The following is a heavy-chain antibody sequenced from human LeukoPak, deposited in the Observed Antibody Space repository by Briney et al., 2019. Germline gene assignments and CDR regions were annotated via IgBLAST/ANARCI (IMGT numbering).Heavy chain of an antibody. Sequence: PGGSLRLSCAASGFTFSSYSMNWVRQAPGKGLEWVSSISGSSSYIYYADSVKGRFTISRDNAKNSLYLQMNSLRAEDTAVYYCARGGGYCSSTSCPLYYFDYWGQGTLVTVSS. D-gene: IGHD2-2*01. V-gene: IGHV3-21*01. J-gene: IGHJ4*02. CDR3: ARGGGYCSSTSCPLYYFDY. CDR1: GFTFSSYS. CDR2: ISGSSSYI.